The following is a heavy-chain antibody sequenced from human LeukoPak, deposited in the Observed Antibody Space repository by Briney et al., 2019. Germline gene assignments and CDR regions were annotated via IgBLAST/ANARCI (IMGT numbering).Heavy chain of an antibody. Sequence: PGGSLRLSCAASGFTFSSYSMNWVRQAPGKGLEWVSYISSSSTIYYADSVKGRFTISRDNAKNSLYLQMNSLRAEDTAVYYCARMVRGVMEFDPWGQGTLVTVSS. CDR3: ARMVRGVMEFDP. D-gene: IGHD3-10*01. CDR2: ISSSSTI. CDR1: GFTFSSYS. V-gene: IGHV3-48*04. J-gene: IGHJ5*02.